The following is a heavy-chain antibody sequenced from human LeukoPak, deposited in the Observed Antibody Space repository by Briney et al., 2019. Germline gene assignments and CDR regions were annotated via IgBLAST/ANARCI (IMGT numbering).Heavy chain of an antibody. CDR3: ATSRSLYCSGGSCYWSRWFDP. D-gene: IGHD2-15*01. CDR2: FDPEDGET. J-gene: IGHJ5*02. V-gene: IGHV1-24*01. Sequence: GASVKVFCKVSGYTLTELSMHWVRQAPGKGLEWMGGFDPEDGETIYAQKFQGRVTMTEDTSTDTAYMELSSLRSEDTAVYYCATSRSLYCSGGSCYWSRWFDPWGQGTLVTVSS. CDR1: GYTLTELS.